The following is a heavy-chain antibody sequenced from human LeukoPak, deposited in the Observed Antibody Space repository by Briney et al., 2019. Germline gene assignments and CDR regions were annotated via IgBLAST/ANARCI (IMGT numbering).Heavy chain of an antibody. V-gene: IGHV3-30*18. CDR3: AKIYNGLRSVGMDV. Sequence: PGRSLRLSRAASGFTFSSYGMHWVRQAPGKGLEWVAVISYDGSNKYYANSVKGRFTISRDNSKNTLYLQMNSLRAEDTAVYYCAKIYNGLRSVGMDVWGQGTTVTVSS. D-gene: IGHD5-12*01. CDR2: ISYDGSNK. J-gene: IGHJ6*02. CDR1: GFTFSSYG.